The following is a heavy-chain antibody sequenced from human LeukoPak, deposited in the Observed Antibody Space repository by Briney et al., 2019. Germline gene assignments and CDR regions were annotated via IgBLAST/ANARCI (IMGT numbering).Heavy chain of an antibody. CDR1: GFSLSTSGVG. V-gene: IGHV2-5*01. J-gene: IGHJ5*02. CDR2: IYWNDDK. Sequence: SGPTLVNPTQTLTLTCTSSGFSLSTSGVGVGWIRQPPGKALEWLALIYWNDDKRYSPSLKSRLTITKDTSKNQVVLTMTNMDPVDTATYYCAHTYFYGDYVDWFDPWGQGTLVTVSS. D-gene: IGHD4-17*01. CDR3: AHTYFYGDYVDWFDP.